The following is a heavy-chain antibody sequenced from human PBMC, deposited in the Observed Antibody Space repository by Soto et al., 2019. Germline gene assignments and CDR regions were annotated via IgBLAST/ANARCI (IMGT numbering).Heavy chain of an antibody. V-gene: IGHV3-30*18. CDR1: GFTFSSYG. Sequence: QVQLVESGAGVVQPGRSLRLSCAASGFTFSSYGMHWVRQAPGKGLEWVAVISYDGSNKYYADSVKGRFTISRDNSKNTLYLQMNSLRAEDTAVYYCAKGGPMVRGPRGYFDYWGQGTLVTVSS. J-gene: IGHJ4*02. CDR3: AKGGPMVRGPRGYFDY. CDR2: ISYDGSNK. D-gene: IGHD3-10*01.